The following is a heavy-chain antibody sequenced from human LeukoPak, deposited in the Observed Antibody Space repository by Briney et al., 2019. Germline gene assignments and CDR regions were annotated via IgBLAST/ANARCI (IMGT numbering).Heavy chain of an antibody. Sequence: PSETLSLTCTVSGGSISSGDYYWSWIRQPPGKGLEWIGYIYYSGSTYYNPSLKSRVTISVDTSKNQFSLKLSSVTAADTAVYYCARDHQFYGDYGPVGRGGFDYWGQGTLVTVSS. CDR1: GGSISSGDYY. CDR3: ARDHQFYGDYGPVGRGGFDY. V-gene: IGHV4-30-4*08. J-gene: IGHJ4*02. D-gene: IGHD4-17*01. CDR2: IYYSGST.